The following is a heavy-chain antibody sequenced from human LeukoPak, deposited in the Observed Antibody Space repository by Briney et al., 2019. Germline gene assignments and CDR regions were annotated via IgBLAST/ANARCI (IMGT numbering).Heavy chain of an antibody. D-gene: IGHD5-18*01. J-gene: IGHJ4*02. CDR3: ARDLDTALDY. CDR1: GFIFKTSW. Sequence: GGSLRLSCAASGFIFKTSWMSWVRQAPGKGLECVANIKQDGSEKYYVDSVKGRFTISRDNAKNSLYLQMNSLRAEDTAVYYCARDLDTALDYWGQGTLVTVSS. V-gene: IGHV3-7*01. CDR2: IKQDGSEK.